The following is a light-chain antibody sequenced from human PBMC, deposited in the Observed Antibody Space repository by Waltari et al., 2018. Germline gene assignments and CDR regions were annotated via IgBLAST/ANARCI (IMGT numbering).Light chain of an antibody. CDR1: QSIVSW. V-gene: IGKV1-5*03. J-gene: IGKJ4*01. Sequence: DIQMTQSPSTLSASVGDRVTITCRASQSIVSWLAWYQQKPGKAPKLLVYKASSLERGVPSRFSGSGSETEFTLTISSLQPEDFATYYCQQYKTFWLTFGGGTKVDIK. CDR2: KAS. CDR3: QQYKTFWLT.